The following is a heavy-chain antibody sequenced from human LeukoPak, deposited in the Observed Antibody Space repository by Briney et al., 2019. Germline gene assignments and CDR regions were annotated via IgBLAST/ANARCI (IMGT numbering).Heavy chain of an antibody. Sequence: GRSLRLSCAASGFTFADYAMHWVRQAPGKGLEWVSVISGSGGDTYYADSVKGRFTISGDNSKNTVYLQMNSLRAEDTALYYCAKGGVYGDYYFDYWGQGTLVTVSS. D-gene: IGHD4-17*01. CDR2: ISGSGGDT. CDR3: AKGGVYGDYYFDY. J-gene: IGHJ4*02. CDR1: GFTFADYA. V-gene: IGHV3-23*01.